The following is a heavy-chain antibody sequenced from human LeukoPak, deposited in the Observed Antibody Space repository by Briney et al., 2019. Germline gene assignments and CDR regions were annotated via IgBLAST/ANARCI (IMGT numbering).Heavy chain of an antibody. CDR1: GFTFSRYS. J-gene: IGHJ4*02. CDR3: TRDDILTGYAYFDY. V-gene: IGHV3-21*01. Sequence: PGGSLRLSCAASGFTFSRYSMNWVRQAPGKGLEWVSSISNVGNHIYYADSVKGRFTISRDNAKNSLYLQMNIVRAEDTAVYYCTRDDILTGYAYFDYWGQGTLVTVSS. CDR2: ISNVGNHI. D-gene: IGHD3-9*01.